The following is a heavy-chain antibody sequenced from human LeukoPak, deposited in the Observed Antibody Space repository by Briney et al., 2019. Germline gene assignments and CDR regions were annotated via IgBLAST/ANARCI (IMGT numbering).Heavy chain of an antibody. V-gene: IGHV4-59*01. J-gene: IGHJ6*02. CDR1: GDSISSYY. Sequence: SETLSLTCTVSGDSISSYYWSWIRQPPGKGLEWIGYIYYSGSTHYNPSLKSRVTISVDTSKNQFSLKLSSVTAADTAVYYCARDYRYCSGGSCYYYYGMDVWGQGTTVTVSS. D-gene: IGHD2-15*01. CDR3: ARDYRYCSGGSCYYYYGMDV. CDR2: IYYSGST.